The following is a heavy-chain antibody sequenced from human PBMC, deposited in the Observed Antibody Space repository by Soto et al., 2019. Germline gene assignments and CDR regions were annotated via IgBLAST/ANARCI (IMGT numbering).Heavy chain of an antibody. V-gene: IGHV1-18*01. CDR3: ARGTTVTTTPTYYYLDV. J-gene: IGHJ6*03. CDR1: GYTFTSYA. Sequence: ASVKVSCKASGYTFTSYAISWLRQAPGQGLEWMGWISPYNGNTNYAQSLQGRVVVTADTSTNTVFMDLGGLRSDDTAMYYCARGTTVTTTPTYYYLDVWGKGTTVTVSS. D-gene: IGHD4-4*01. CDR2: ISPYNGNT.